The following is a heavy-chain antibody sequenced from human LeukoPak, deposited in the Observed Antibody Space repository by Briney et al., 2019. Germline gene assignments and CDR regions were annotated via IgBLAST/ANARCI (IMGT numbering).Heavy chain of an antibody. Sequence: GGSLRLSCAASGFTVSSNYMSWVRQAPGKGLEWVSAIYSGGSTYYADSVKGRFTISRDNSKNTLYLQMNSLRAEDTAVYYCARGVGEWLVYYYGMDVWGQGTTVTVSS. J-gene: IGHJ6*02. CDR2: IYSGGST. D-gene: IGHD6-19*01. V-gene: IGHV3-66*01. CDR1: GFTVSSNY. CDR3: ARGVGEWLVYYYGMDV.